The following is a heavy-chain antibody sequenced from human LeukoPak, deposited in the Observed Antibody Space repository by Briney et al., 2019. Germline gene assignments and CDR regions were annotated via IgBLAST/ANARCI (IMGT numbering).Heavy chain of an antibody. Sequence: GGSLRLSCAASGFTFSDYYMSWIRQAPGKGLEWVSYISSSGSTIYYADSVKGRFTISRDNAKNSLYLQMNSLRAEDTAVYYCARMTTVTSDAFDIWGQGTMVSVFS. V-gene: IGHV3-11*04. CDR3: ARMTTVTSDAFDI. D-gene: IGHD4-17*01. CDR2: ISSSGSTI. CDR1: GFTFSDYY. J-gene: IGHJ3*02.